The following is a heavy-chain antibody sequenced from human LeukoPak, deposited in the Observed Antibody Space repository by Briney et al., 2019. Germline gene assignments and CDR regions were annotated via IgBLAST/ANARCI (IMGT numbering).Heavy chain of an antibody. CDR3: ARVRGQLWFADGFDI. Sequence: GGSLRLSCSASGITFSSNNMHWVRQAPGKGLEYVSAISSSGGSTYYADSVKGRFTVSRDNAKNMLYLQMNSLGAEDTAVYYCARVRGQLWFADGFDIWGQGTMATVSS. D-gene: IGHD3-10*01. CDR2: ISSSGGST. J-gene: IGHJ3*02. CDR1: GITFSSNN. V-gene: IGHV3-64*04.